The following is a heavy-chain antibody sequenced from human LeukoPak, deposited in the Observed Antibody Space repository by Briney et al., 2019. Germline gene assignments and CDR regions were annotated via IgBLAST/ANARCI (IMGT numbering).Heavy chain of an antibody. CDR3: ARRGDQLPWGYYYYMDV. Sequence: GGSLRLSCAASGFTFSSHWMHWVRQAPGKGLVWVSRIKSDGSSTSYADSVKGRFTISRDNAKNTLYLLMNSLRAEDTAVYYCARRGDQLPWGYYYYMDVWGKGTTVTVSS. V-gene: IGHV3-74*01. J-gene: IGHJ6*03. D-gene: IGHD2-2*01. CDR2: IKSDGSST. CDR1: GFTFSSHW.